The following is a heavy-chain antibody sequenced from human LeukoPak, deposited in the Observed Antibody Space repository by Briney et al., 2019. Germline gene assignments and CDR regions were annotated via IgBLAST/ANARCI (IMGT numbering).Heavy chain of an antibody. CDR1: GGTFSSYA. V-gene: IGHV1-69*04. Sequence: ASVKVSYKASGGTFSSYAISWVRQTPGQGLEWMGRIIPILGIANYAQKFQGRVTITADKSTSTAYMELSSLRSEDTAVYYCASVDYDILPGYFDYWGQGTLVTVSS. CDR2: IIPILGIA. J-gene: IGHJ4*02. CDR3: ASVDYDILPGYFDY. D-gene: IGHD3-9*01.